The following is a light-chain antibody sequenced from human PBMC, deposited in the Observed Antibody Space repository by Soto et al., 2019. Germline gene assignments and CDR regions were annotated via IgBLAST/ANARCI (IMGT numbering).Light chain of an antibody. CDR2: KAS. Sequence: QMTQSPSTLSASVGDRVTITCRASQSISSWLAWYQQKRGKAPKLLIFKASTLETGVPSRFSGSGSGTELTITISSLQSEDFEIYYCQQYNTWPITFGQGTRLEIK. J-gene: IGKJ5*01. V-gene: IGKV1-5*03. CDR1: QSISSW. CDR3: QQYNTWPIT.